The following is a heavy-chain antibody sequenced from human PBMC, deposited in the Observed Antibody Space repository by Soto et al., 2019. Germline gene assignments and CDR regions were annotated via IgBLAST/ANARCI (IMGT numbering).Heavy chain of an antibody. J-gene: IGHJ4*02. Sequence: EVQLVQSGAEVKKPGESLKISCTGSVYSFTSYLICWVRQLPGKGLEWMGIIYPGDSDTRYSPSFQGQVTISVDKSNSTAYLQWSSLKASDTAKYYCAKASSGWFFFDFWGQGTLVTGSS. V-gene: IGHV5-51*01. CDR3: AKASSGWFFFDF. CDR2: IYPGDSDT. D-gene: IGHD6-19*01. CDR1: VYSFTSYL.